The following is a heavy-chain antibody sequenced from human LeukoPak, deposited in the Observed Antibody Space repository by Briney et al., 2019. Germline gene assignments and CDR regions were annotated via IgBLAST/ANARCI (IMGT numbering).Heavy chain of an antibody. D-gene: IGHD3-22*01. V-gene: IGHV1-46*01. J-gene: IGHJ2*01. CDR3: ARLDSSATKDWYFDL. CDR1: GYTFTSYY. Sequence: ASVKLSCTASGYTFTSYYMHWVRQPPGQGLEWMGIINPSGGNTRYAQKFQGRVTMTRDTSTSTVYMEVSSLRSEDTAVYYCARLDSSATKDWYFDLWGRATVGAVSS. CDR2: INPSGGNT.